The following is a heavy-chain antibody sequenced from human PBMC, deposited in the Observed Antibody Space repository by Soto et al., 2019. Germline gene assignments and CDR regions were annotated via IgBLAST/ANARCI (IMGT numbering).Heavy chain of an antibody. CDR3: VRQRNWFDP. Sequence: QITLKESGPTLVNPTQTLTLTCTFSGFSLNTAGVGVGWVRQPPGKALEWLAVIFWDGDKRYSPSLQSRLTITRDTSKDQVVLTMTNMDPVDTATYYCVRQRNWFDPWGQGTLVTVSS. V-gene: IGHV2-5*02. CDR1: GFSLNTAGVG. CDR2: IFWDGDK. J-gene: IGHJ5*02.